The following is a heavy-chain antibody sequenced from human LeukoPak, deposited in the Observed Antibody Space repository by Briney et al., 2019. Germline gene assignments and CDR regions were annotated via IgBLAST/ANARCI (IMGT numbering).Heavy chain of an antibody. CDR1: GGTFSSYA. V-gene: IGHV1-69*01. Sequence: VKVSCKASGGTFSSYAISWVRQAPGQGLEWMGGIIPIFGTANYAQKFQGRVTITADESTSTAYMELSRLRSDDTAVYYCARVHRQWLPRDAFDIWGQGTMVTVSS. J-gene: IGHJ3*02. D-gene: IGHD6-19*01. CDR2: IIPIFGTA. CDR3: ARVHRQWLPRDAFDI.